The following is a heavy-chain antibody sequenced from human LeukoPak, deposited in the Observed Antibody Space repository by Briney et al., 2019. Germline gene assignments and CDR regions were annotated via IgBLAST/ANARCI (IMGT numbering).Heavy chain of an antibody. V-gene: IGHV3-23*01. CDR1: GFTFSSYA. J-gene: IGHJ5*02. D-gene: IGHD3-10*01. CDR2: ISGSGGST. CDR3: AKGVHMVRGVISPWFDP. Sequence: GGSLRLSCAASGFTFSSYAMSWVRQAPGKGLEWVSAISGSGGSTYYADSVKGRFTISRDNSKNTLYLQMNSVRAEDTAVYYCAKGVHMVRGVISPWFDPWGQGTLVTVSS.